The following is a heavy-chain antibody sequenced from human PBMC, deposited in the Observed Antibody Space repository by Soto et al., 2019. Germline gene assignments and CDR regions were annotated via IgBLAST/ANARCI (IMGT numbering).Heavy chain of an antibody. V-gene: IGHV5-51*01. J-gene: IGHJ6*02. CDR1: GYSFTSYW. CDR3: ARHRLPAGDYYYGMDV. CDR2: IYPGDSDT. Sequence: GESLKISFKGSGYSFTSYWIGWVRQVPGKGLEWMGIIYPGDSDTRYSPSFQGQVTISADKSISTAYLQWSSLKASDTAMYYCARHRLPAGDYYYGMDVWGQGTTVTVSS. D-gene: IGHD2-2*01.